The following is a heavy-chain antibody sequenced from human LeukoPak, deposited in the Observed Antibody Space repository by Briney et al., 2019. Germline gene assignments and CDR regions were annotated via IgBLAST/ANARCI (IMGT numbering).Heavy chain of an antibody. J-gene: IGHJ5*02. CDR2: ISSSGSTI. V-gene: IGHV3-48*03. Sequence: QPGGSLRLSCAASGFTFSSYEMNWVRQAPGKGLEWVSYISSSGSTIYYADSVKGRFTISRDNAKNSLYLQMNSLRAEDTSIYYCARAPRFRLVGVPKGPFDPWGQGTLVTVSS. CDR1: GFTFSSYE. CDR3: ARAPRFRLVGVPKGPFDP. D-gene: IGHD1-26*01.